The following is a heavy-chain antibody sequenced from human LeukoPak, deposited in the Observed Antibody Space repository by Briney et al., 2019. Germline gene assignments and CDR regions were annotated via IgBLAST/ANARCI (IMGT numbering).Heavy chain of an antibody. CDR1: GFTFDDYG. J-gene: IGHJ4*02. CDR2: INWNGGST. CDR3: ARAKITIFGVVIISYYFDY. Sequence: PGGSLRLSCAASGFTFDDYGMSWIRQAPGKGLEWVSGINWNGGSTGYADSVKGRFTISRDNAKNSLYLQMNSLRAEDTALYYCARAKITIFGVVIISYYFDYWGRGTLVTVSS. D-gene: IGHD3-3*01. V-gene: IGHV3-20*04.